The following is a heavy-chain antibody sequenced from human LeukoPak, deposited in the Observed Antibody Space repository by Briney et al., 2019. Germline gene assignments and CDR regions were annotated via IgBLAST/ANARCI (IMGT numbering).Heavy chain of an antibody. CDR3: ARADEREAGWFDP. V-gene: IGHV1-18*01. J-gene: IGHJ5*02. CDR1: GGTFSSYA. D-gene: IGHD6-19*01. CDR2: ISAYNGNA. Sequence: GSSVKVSCKASGGTFSSYAISWVRQAPGQGLEWMGWISAYNGNANYAQKLQGRVTMTTDTSTSTAYMELRSLRSDDTAVYYCARADEREAGWFDPWGQGTLVTVSS.